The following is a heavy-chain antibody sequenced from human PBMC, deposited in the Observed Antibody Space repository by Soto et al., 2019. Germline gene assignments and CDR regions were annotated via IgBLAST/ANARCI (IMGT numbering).Heavy chain of an antibody. CDR3: ARSRTDLAFEI. Sequence: GGSLRLSCEASGFTIRSYSMNWVRQAPGKGQEWVSYIDGGGTTTYYADSVKGRFTMSSDNGKNSLYLQMNSLRAEDTVLYYCARSRTDLAFEIWGQGTMVTVSS. CDR2: IDGGGTTT. V-gene: IGHV3-48*01. CDR1: GFTIRSYS. J-gene: IGHJ3*02.